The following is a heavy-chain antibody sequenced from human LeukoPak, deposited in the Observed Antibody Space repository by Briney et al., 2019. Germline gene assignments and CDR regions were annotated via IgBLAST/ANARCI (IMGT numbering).Heavy chain of an antibody. CDR2: ISVSGGST. CDR1: GFTFSKYA. CDR3: ARLYDILTGALDY. V-gene: IGHV3-23*01. D-gene: IGHD3-9*01. J-gene: IGHJ4*02. Sequence: PGGSLRLSCAASGFTFSKYAMTWVRQAPGKGLEWVSGISVSGGSTNYADSVKGRFTISRDNSKNTLYLQMNSLRAEDTAVYYCARLYDILTGALDYWGQGTLVTVSS.